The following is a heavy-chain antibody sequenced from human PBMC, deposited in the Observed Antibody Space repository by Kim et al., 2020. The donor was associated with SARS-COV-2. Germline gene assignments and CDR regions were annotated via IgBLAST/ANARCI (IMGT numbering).Heavy chain of an antibody. CDR1: GFTFDDYA. D-gene: IGHD4-17*01. Sequence: GGSLRLSCAASGFTFDDYAMHWVRQAPGKGLEWVSLISGDGGSTYYADSVKGRFTISRDNSKNSLYLQMNSLRTEDTALYYCAKVSDYGDYPLPPDIDYWGQGTLVTVSS. CDR2: ISGDGGST. J-gene: IGHJ4*02. CDR3: AKVSDYGDYPLPPDIDY. V-gene: IGHV3-43*02.